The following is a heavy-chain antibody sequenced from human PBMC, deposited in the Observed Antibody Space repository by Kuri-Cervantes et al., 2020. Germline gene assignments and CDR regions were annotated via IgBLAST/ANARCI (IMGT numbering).Heavy chain of an antibody. CDR3: ARQELPCSGGSCYWFDP. Sequence: ASVKVSCKVSGYTLTELSMHWVRQAPGKGLEWMGGFDPEDGETIYAQKFQGRVTMTEDTSISTAYMELSGLTSEDTAVYYCARQELPCSGGSCYWFDPWDQGTLVTVSS. CDR2: FDPEDGET. D-gene: IGHD2-15*01. J-gene: IGHJ5*02. V-gene: IGHV1-24*01. CDR1: GYTLTELS.